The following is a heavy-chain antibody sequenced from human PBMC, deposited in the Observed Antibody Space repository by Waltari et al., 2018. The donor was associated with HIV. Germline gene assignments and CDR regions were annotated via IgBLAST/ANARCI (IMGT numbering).Heavy chain of an antibody. CDR2: IYSGDNT. CDR1: GFTVSSNY. V-gene: IGHV3-53*01. J-gene: IGHJ4*02. CDR3: ASTGYYYDSLPHY. D-gene: IGHD3-22*01. Sequence: EVQLVESGGGLIQPGGSLRLSCAASGFTVSSNYMSWVRQAPGKGLEWVSVIYSGDNTYYADSVKGRFTISRDNSKNTLFLQMNSLRAEDTAVYYCASTGYYYDSLPHYWGQGTLVTVSS.